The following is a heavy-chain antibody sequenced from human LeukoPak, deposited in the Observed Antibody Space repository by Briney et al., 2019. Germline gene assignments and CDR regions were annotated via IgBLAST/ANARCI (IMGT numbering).Heavy chain of an antibody. V-gene: IGHV3-7*01. D-gene: IGHD6-13*01. CDR3: ARGRWVFDS. CDR2: IKEDGSET. CDR1: RFIFSNSW. Sequence: GGSLRLSCAASRFIFSNSWMSWVRQAPGKGLEWVANIKEDGSETRYVASVKGRFTISRDNAKSPLYLQMNSLRAEDTAVYYCARGRWVFDSWGQGTLVTVSS. J-gene: IGHJ4*02.